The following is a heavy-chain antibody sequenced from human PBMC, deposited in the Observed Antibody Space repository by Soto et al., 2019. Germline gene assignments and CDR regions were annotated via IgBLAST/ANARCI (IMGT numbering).Heavy chain of an antibody. CDR1: GGSISSGNW. D-gene: IGHD3-10*01. V-gene: IGHV4-4*02. J-gene: IGHJ5*02. CDR2: IYHSGST. Sequence: QVQMQESGPGLVKPSGTLSISCAVSGGSISSGNWWSWVRQPPGKGLEWIGEIYHSGSTNYNPSLQSRVTIGSVTAADTAVYYCARSKAYYGSGSYYSYWFDPWGQGILGTVSS. CDR3: SYWFDP.